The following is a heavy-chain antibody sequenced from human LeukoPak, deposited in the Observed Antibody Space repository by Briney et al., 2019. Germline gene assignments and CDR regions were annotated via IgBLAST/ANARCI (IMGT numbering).Heavy chain of an antibody. CDR2: FDPEDGET. J-gene: IGHJ5*02. CDR3: ATYYYGSGSYFHWFDP. Sequence: GASVKVSCKVSGYTLSEVSMHWVRQAPGKGLEWMGGFDPEDGETIYAQKFQGRVTMTEDTSTDTAYMELSSLRSEDTAVYYCATYYYGSGSYFHWFDPWGQGTLVTVSS. V-gene: IGHV1-24*01. CDR1: GYTLSEVS. D-gene: IGHD3-10*01.